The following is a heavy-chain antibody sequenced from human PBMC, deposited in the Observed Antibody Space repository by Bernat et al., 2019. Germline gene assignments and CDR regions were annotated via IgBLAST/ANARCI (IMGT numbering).Heavy chain of an antibody. CDR2: FDPEDGET. Sequence: QVQLGQSGAEVKKPGASVKVSCKVSRYTLTELSMHWVRQAPGKGLEWMGGFDPEDGETIYAQKFQGRVTMTEDTSTDTAYMELSSLRSEDTAVYYCATDTPDGLLWFRELSFDHWGQGTLVTVSS. J-gene: IGHJ4*02. V-gene: IGHV1-24*01. D-gene: IGHD3-10*01. CDR3: ATDTPDGLLWFRELSFDH. CDR1: RYTLTELS.